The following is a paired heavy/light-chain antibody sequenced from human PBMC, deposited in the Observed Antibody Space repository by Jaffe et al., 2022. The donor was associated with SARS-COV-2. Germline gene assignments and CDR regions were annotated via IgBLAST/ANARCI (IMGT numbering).Light chain of an antibody. CDR1: NIGSKS. J-gene: IGLJ2*01. Sequence: SYVLTQPPSVSVAPGQTARITCGGNNIGSKSVHWYQQKPGQAPVLVVYDDSDRPSGIPERFSGSNSGNTATLTISRVEAGDEADYYCQVWDSSSDRVVFGGGTKLTVL. CDR3: QVWDSSSDRVV. CDR2: DDS. V-gene: IGLV3-21*02.
Heavy chain of an antibody. CDR3: ARERGYDILTGYPNYRDDNWFDP. Sequence: QVQLVQSGAEVKKPGASVKVSCKASGYTFTSYYMHWVRQAPGQGLEWMGIINPSGGSTSYAQKFQGRVTMTRDTSTSTVYMELSSLRSEDTAVYYCARERGYDILTGYPNYRDDNWFDPWGQGTLVTVSS. D-gene: IGHD3-9*01. V-gene: IGHV1-46*01. CDR2: INPSGGST. CDR1: GYTFTSYY. J-gene: IGHJ5*02.